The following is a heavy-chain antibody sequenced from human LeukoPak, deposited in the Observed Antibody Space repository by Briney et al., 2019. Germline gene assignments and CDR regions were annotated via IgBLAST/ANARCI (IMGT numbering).Heavy chain of an antibody. CDR3: ARVQATVTTGYYYYSMDV. V-gene: IGHV4-61*02. CDR1: GGSISSGSYY. J-gene: IGHJ6*03. CDR2: IYTSGST. Sequence: MPSETLSLTCTVSGGSISSGSYYWSWVRQPAGKGLGWIGRIYTSGSTNYNPSLTSRGTQSVDTSKNQFSLKLSSVTAADTAVYYCARVQATVTTGYYYYSMDVWGKGTTVTVSS. D-gene: IGHD4-17*01.